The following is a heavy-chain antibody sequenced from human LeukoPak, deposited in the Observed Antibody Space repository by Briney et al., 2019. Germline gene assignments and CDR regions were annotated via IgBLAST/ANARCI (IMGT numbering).Heavy chain of an antibody. V-gene: IGHV3-30*18. Sequence: GGSLRLSYAASGFTFSSYGMHWVRQAPGKGLEWVAVISYDGSNKYYADSVKGRFTISRDNSNNTLYLQMNSLRAEDTAVYYCAKGSRSSGHYSDYWGQGTLVTVSS. CDR1: GFTFSSYG. CDR3: AKGSRSSGHYSDY. CDR2: ISYDGSNK. D-gene: IGHD3-22*01. J-gene: IGHJ4*02.